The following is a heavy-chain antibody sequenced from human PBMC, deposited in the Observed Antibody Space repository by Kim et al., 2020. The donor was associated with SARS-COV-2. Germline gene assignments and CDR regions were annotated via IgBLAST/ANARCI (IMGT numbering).Heavy chain of an antibody. D-gene: IGHD3-3*01. CDR3: ARDGGRVPYYDFWSGLPGYGMDV. J-gene: IGHJ6*02. CDR1: GGSISSVGYY. CDR2: IYYSGST. V-gene: IGHV4-31*03. Sequence: SETLSLTCTVSGGSISSVGYYWSWIRQHPGKGLEWIGYIYYSGSTYYNPSLKSRVTISVDTSKNQFSLKLISVTAADTAVYYCARDGGRVPYYDFWSGLPGYGMDVWGQGTTVTVSS.